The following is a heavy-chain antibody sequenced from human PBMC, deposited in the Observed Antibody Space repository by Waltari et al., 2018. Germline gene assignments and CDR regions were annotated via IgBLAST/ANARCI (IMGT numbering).Heavy chain of an antibody. D-gene: IGHD3-10*01. J-gene: IGHJ5*02. V-gene: IGHV4-34*01. Sequence: QVQLQQWGAGLLKPSETLSLTCAVYGGSFSGSYWSWIRQPPGKGLEWIGEINHSGSTNYNPSLKSRVTISVDTSKNQFSLKLSSVTAADTAVYYCARRCITMVRGVIIKNWFDPWGQGTLVTVSS. CDR2: INHSGST. CDR1: GGSFSGSY. CDR3: ARRCITMVRGVIIKNWFDP.